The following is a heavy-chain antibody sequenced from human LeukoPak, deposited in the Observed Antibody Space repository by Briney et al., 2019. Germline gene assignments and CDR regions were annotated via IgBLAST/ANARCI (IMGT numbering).Heavy chain of an antibody. CDR1: GPTFSVYA. CDR3: ARGGGYSGYLFYYDS. J-gene: IGHJ4*02. Sequence: GGSLRLSCAASGPTFSVYAMSWVRQAPGKGLEWVSGISGSGTGTYYADSVKGRFTISRDNSKNMLYLQMNSLYAEDTAVFYCARGGGYSGYLFYYDSCGQGTLVSVSS. D-gene: IGHD5-12*01. CDR2: ISGSGTGT. V-gene: IGHV3-23*01.